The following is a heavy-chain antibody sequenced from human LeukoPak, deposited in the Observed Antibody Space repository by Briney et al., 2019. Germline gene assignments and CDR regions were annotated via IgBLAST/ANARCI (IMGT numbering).Heavy chain of an antibody. V-gene: IGHV3-23*01. Sequence: GGSLRLSCAASGFTFSSYAMSWVRQAPGKGLEWVSAISGSGGSTYYADSVEGRFTISRDNSKNTLYLQMNSLRAEDTAVYYYAKDTEYSSSCLDYWGQGTLVTVSS. J-gene: IGHJ4*02. CDR3: AKDTEYSSSCLDY. D-gene: IGHD6-6*01. CDR1: GFTFSSYA. CDR2: ISGSGGST.